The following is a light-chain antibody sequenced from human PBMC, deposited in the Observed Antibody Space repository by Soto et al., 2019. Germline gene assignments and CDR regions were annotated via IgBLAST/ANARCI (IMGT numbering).Light chain of an antibody. J-gene: IGLJ1*01. CDR2: EVT. CDR1: SDIGNYNL. CDR3: ASYAGSRTYV. V-gene: IGLV2-23*02. Sequence: QSVATQPASVSGSPGQSVTISCSGSDIGNYNLVSWYQHLPGRAPKLLIFEVTMRPSGISDRFSGSKSASTASLTISGLQAEDEGDYYCASYAGSRTYVFGSGTKLTVL.